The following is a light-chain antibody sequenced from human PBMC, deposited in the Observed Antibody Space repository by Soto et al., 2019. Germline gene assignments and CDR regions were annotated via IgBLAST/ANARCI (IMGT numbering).Light chain of an antibody. J-gene: IGKJ2*01. CDR1: QSISSW. V-gene: IGKV1-5*01. CDR2: DAS. CDR3: QQYNSYSQYT. Sequence: DIQMTQSPYTLSASVGDRVTITCRASQSISSWLAWYQQKPGKAPKLLIYDASSLESGVPSRFSGSGSGTEFTLTLSSLQPDDFATYYCQQYNSYSQYTFGQGTKLEIK.